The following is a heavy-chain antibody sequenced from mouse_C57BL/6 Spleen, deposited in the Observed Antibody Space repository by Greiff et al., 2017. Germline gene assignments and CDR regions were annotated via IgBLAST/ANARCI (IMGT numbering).Heavy chain of an antibody. Sequence: VQLQQSGAELVRPGASVKLSCTASGFNIKDYYLHWVQQRPEQGLEWLGRIDPEDGDTEYAPKFQGKATMTADTSSNTAYLQLSSLTSEDTAVYYCTTDYGSSYAMDYWGQGTSVTVSS. CDR3: TTDYGSSYAMDY. J-gene: IGHJ4*01. V-gene: IGHV14-1*01. CDR1: GFNIKDYY. CDR2: IDPEDGDT. D-gene: IGHD1-1*01.